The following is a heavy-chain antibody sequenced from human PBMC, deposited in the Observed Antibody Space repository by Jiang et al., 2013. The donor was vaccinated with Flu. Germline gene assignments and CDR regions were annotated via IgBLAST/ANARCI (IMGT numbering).Heavy chain of an antibody. V-gene: IGHV4-39*01. CDR3: ARHLYITDAFDI. J-gene: IGHJ3*02. Sequence: GPGLVKPSETLSLTCTVSGGSISSSSYYWGWIRQPPGKGLEWIGSIYYSGSTYYNPSLKSRVTISVDTSKNQFSLKLSSVTAADTAVYYCARHLYITDAFDIWGQGTMVTVSS. CDR1: GGSISSSSYY. CDR2: IYYSGST.